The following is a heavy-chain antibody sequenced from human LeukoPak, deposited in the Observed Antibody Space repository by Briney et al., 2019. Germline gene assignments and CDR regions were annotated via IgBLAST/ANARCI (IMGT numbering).Heavy chain of an antibody. CDR2: VNPTNGAT. Sequence: ASVKVSCKASGYTFTGYYIHWVRQAPEQGLEWMGWVNPTNGATNYAQKFQGRVTMTTDTSTNTAYMELSWLTSDDTAVYYCARPRIESGGYYYGHWGQGTLVTVSS. D-gene: IGHD3-22*01. CDR3: ARPRIESGGYYYGH. V-gene: IGHV1-2*02. J-gene: IGHJ4*02. CDR1: GYTFTGYY.